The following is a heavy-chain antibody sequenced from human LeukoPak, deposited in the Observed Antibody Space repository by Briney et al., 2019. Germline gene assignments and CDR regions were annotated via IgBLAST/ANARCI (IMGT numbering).Heavy chain of an antibody. CDR2: IYYRGST. J-gene: IGHJ6*02. V-gene: IGHV4-39*01. D-gene: IGHD2/OR15-2a*01. CDR3: ARHGEGSQAFHYYGMDV. CDR1: GGSISSSTYY. Sequence: SETLSLTCTVSGGSISSSTYYWGWIRQPPGKGLEWIGSIYYRGSTYYNPPLKSRVTVSVDTSKNQFSLKLSFVTAADTAVYYCARHGEGSQAFHYYGMDVWGQGTTVTVSS.